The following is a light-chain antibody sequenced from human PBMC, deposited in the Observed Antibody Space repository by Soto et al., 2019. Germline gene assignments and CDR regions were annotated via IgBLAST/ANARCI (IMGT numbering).Light chain of an antibody. CDR2: DTS. J-gene: IGKJ5*01. CDR3: QKYNNWPPIT. Sequence: DIGMTPSQARLYMLSGAGATLSCRASQSVSIKLAWYQQTPGQAPRLLIYDTSTRATGIPARFSGSGSGTEFTLTISSLRSAAFAVYCCQKYNNWPPITSSQGARLEI. CDR1: QSVSIK. V-gene: IGKV3-15*01.